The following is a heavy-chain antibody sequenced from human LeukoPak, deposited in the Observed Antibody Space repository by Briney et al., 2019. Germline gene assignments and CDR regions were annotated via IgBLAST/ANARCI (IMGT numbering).Heavy chain of an antibody. CDR3: ARDLAPPYSSGWYFNYYGMDV. D-gene: IGHD6-19*01. CDR1: GYTFTGYY. J-gene: IGHJ6*02. CDR2: INPNSGGT. Sequence: ASVKVSCKASGYTFTGYYMHWVRQAPGHGLEWRGWINPNSGGTNYAQKFQGRVTMTRDTSISTAYMELSRLRSDDTAVYYCARDLAPPYSSGWYFNYYGMDVWGQGTTVTVSS. V-gene: IGHV1-2*02.